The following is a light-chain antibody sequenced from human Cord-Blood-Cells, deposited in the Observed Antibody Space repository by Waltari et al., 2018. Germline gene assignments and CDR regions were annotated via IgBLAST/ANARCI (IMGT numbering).Light chain of an antibody. CDR3: CSYAGSSPHVV. V-gene: IGLV2-23*01. Sequence: QSALTQPASVSGSPGQSITISCTGTSSDVGSYNLVSWYQQHPGQAPKLMIYEGSKRPSGVSNRFSGSKSGNTASLTISGLQAEDEADYYCCSYAGSSPHVVFGGGTKLTVL. CDR1: SSDVGSYNL. J-gene: IGLJ2*01. CDR2: EGS.